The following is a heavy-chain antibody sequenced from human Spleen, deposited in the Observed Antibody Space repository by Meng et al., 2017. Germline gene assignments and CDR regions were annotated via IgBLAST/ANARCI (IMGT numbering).Heavy chain of an antibody. CDR3: ARVEPTYYYDSSVLGVFDY. CDR1: GGSISSGGYY. D-gene: IGHD3-22*01. CDR2: IYYSGST. J-gene: IGHJ4*02. V-gene: IGHV4-31*03. Sequence: VPRQELAHRLANPSQPLSLTCTVSGGSISSGGYYWSWIRQHPGKGLEWIGYIYYSGSTYYNPSLKSRVTISVDTSKNQFSLKLSSVTAADTAVYYCARVEPTYYYDSSVLGVFDYWGQGTLVTVSS.